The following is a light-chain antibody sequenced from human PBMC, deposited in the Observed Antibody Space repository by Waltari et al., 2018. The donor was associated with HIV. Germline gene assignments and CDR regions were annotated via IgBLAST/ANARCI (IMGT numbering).Light chain of an antibody. CDR1: GSNIGSNN. CDR3: AAWDDSLNGPV. V-gene: IGLV1-44*01. J-gene: IGLJ2*01. CDR2: RNN. Sequence: QSVLTQSPSASGTPGQRVTISCSGSGSNIGSNNVHWYQQVPGTAPKLLIYRNNRRTSGVPDRFSGSKSGASASLAISGLQSEDEADYDCAAWDDSLNGPVFGGGTRLTVL.